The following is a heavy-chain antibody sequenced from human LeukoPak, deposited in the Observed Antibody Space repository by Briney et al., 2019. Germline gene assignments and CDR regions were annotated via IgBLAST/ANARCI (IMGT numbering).Heavy chain of an antibody. J-gene: IGHJ4*02. Sequence: SETLSLTCAVYGGSFSGYYWSWIRQPPGKGLEWIGEINHSGSTNYNPSLKSRVTISVDTSKNQFSLKLSSVTAADTAVYYCASNRYSGSHFDYWGQGTLVTVSS. CDR2: INHSGST. D-gene: IGHD1-26*01. CDR1: GGSFSGYY. CDR3: ASNRYSGSHFDY. V-gene: IGHV4-34*01.